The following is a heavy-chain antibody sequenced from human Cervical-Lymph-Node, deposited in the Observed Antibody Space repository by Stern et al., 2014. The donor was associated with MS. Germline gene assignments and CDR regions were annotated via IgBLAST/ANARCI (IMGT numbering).Heavy chain of an antibody. D-gene: IGHD4-23*01. CDR1: GFTFSNSG. CDR3: AKAPVVYSAPLDY. CDR2: ISYDGSSR. J-gene: IGHJ4*02. V-gene: IGHV3-30*18. Sequence: VQLVESGGGVVQPGRSLRLSCAASGFTFSNSGMHWVRQAPGRGLEWVALISYDGSSRIDADSVKGRFPSSRDISKNTLYLQMNSLRADDTAVYYCAKAPVVYSAPLDYWGQGTLVTVSS.